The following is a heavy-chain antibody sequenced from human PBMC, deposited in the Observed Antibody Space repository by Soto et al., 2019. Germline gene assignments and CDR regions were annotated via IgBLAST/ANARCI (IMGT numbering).Heavy chain of an antibody. V-gene: IGHV1-69*04. D-gene: IGHD3-22*01. J-gene: IGHJ4*02. CDR2: IIPSIGII. CDR3: AREGDMKFHSDSSDEPGY. CDR1: GGTFSSFV. Sequence: QVQLVQSGAEVKKPGSSVKVSCKASGGTFSSFVISWVRQAPGQGLEWMGRIIPSIGIINYAQKFQGRVTITADTSTSTAYMELSSPRSDDTAVYYCAREGDMKFHSDSSDEPGYWGQGTLVTVSS.